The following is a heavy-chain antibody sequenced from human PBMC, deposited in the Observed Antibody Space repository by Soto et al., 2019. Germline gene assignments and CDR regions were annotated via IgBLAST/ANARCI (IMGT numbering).Heavy chain of an antibody. Sequence: QVQLQESGPGLVKPSETLSLTCTVSGGSISTYYWSWIRQPPGKGLEWIGYIYYTGTTNYNPSLKSRVTISLDTSKKHFSLRLTSVNTADTAVYYCARGHEDYIGSSWFDPWGQGSLVTVSS. J-gene: IGHJ5*02. D-gene: IGHD4-4*01. V-gene: IGHV4-59*01. CDR3: ARGHEDYIGSSWFDP. CDR2: IYYTGTT. CDR1: GGSISTYY.